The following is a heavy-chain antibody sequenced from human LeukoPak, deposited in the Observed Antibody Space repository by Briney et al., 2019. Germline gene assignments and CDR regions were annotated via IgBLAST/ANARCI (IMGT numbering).Heavy chain of an antibody. V-gene: IGHV3-7*01. D-gene: IGHD3-22*01. CDR3: ARPFSFNNYDSSSWDY. CDR2: IKQDGSEK. J-gene: IGHJ4*02. Sequence: TGGSLRLSCAASGFTFSSYWMSWVRQAPGKGLEWVANIKQDGSEKYYVDSVKGRFTISRDNAKNSLYLQMNGLRAEDTAVYYCARPFSFNNYDSSSWDYWGQGTLVTVSS. CDR1: GFTFSSYW.